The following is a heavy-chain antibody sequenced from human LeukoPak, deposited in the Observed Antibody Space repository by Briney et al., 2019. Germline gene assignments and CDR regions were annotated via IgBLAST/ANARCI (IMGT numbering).Heavy chain of an antibody. D-gene: IGHD6-13*01. V-gene: IGHV4-61*01. J-gene: IGHJ4*02. CDR3: ARNVIAAAVPDY. CDR1: GGSVSSGSYY. CDR2: IYYSGST. Sequence: SETLSLTCTVSGGSVSSGSYYWSWIRQPPGKGLEWIGYIYYSGSTNYNPSLKSRVTISVDTSKNQFSLKLSSVTAADTAVYYCARNVIAAAVPDYWGQGTLVTVSS.